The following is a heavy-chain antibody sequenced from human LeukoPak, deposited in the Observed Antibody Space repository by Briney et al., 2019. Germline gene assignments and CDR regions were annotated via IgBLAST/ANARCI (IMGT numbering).Heavy chain of an antibody. Sequence: SQTLSLSSAISGDSVSSNSAAWDWIRQSPSRGLEWLGSTYYRSKWYNDYAVSVKSRITINTDTPNNQFSLQLNSVTPDDTAVYYCAREGSSRYLGFDYWGQGTLVTVSS. J-gene: IGHJ4*02. V-gene: IGHV6-1*01. CDR1: GDSVSSNSAA. CDR2: TYYRSKWYN. CDR3: AREGSSRYLGFDY. D-gene: IGHD6-13*01.